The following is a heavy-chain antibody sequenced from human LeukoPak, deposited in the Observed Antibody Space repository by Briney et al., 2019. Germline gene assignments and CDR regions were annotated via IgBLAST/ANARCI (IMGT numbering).Heavy chain of an antibody. CDR2: INHSGRT. D-gene: IGHD3-3*01. CDR3: ARVRGITIFGVVRVLDY. V-gene: IGHV4-34*01. J-gene: IGHJ4*02. Sequence: SETLSLTCAVYGGSFSGYYWSWIRQPPGKGLEWIWEINHSGRTNYNPSLKSRVTISVETSKNKLSLKLSSVTAADTAVYYCARVRGITIFGVVRVLDYWGQGTLVTVSS. CDR1: GGSFSGYY.